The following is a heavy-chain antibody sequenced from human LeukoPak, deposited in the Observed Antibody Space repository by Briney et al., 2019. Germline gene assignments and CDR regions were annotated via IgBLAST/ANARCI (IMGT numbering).Heavy chain of an antibody. CDR2: IYYSGST. J-gene: IGHJ6*02. Sequence: SQTLSLTCTVSGGSISSGDYYWSWIRQPPGKGLEWIGYIYYSGSTYYNPSLKSRVTISEDTSKNQLSLKLSSVTAADTAVYYCARGYCSGGNCYRYGMDVWGQGTTVTVSS. CDR1: GGSISSGDYY. V-gene: IGHV4-30-4*01. D-gene: IGHD2-15*01. CDR3: ARGYCSGGNCYRYGMDV.